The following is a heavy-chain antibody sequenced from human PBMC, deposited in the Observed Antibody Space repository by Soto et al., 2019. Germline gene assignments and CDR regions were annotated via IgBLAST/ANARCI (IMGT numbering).Heavy chain of an antibody. Sequence: PSETLSLTCTVSRGYVNTFHWSWVRQPAGKGLEWIGRIFPNGNTDYSPSLKSRVTLSVDTSKNQISLKLSSVTAADTAVYYCARVGVAARGASWFDPWGQGTLVTVSS. V-gene: IGHV4-4*07. CDR3: ARVGVAARGASWFDP. CDR1: RGYVNTFH. J-gene: IGHJ5*02. CDR2: IFPNGNT. D-gene: IGHD6-6*01.